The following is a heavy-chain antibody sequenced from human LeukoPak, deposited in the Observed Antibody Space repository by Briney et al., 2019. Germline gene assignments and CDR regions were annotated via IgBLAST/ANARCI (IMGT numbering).Heavy chain of an antibody. CDR1: GGSITNYY. V-gene: IGHV4-59*01. CDR3: ARKAAAGIPPLYNWCDP. D-gene: IGHD6-13*01. Sequence: SETLSLTCTVSGGSITNYYWSWIRQPPGKGLEWIGYIYYTGSTNYNPSLRSRVTISVDTSKNQLSLKLTSVTPADTAVYYCARKAAAGIPPLYNWCDPWGQGTLVTVSS. CDR2: IYYTGST. J-gene: IGHJ5*02.